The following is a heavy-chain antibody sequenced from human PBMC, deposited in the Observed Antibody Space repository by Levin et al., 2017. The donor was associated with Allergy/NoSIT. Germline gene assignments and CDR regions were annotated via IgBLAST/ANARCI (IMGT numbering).Heavy chain of an antibody. Sequence: SETLSLTCAVYGGSFSGYYWSWIRQPPGKGLEWIGEINHSGSTNYNPSLKSRVTISVDTSKNQFSLKLSSVTAADTAVYYCARGGGILTGYYYYFDYWGQGTLVTVSS. D-gene: IGHD3-9*01. V-gene: IGHV4-34*01. CDR3: ARGGGILTGYYYYFDY. CDR2: INHSGST. CDR1: GGSFSGYY. J-gene: IGHJ4*02.